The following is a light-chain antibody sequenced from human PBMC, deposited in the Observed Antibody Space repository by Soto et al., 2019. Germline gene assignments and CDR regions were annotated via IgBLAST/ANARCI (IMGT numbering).Light chain of an antibody. CDR2: GNY. CDR1: TSNIGRNT. J-gene: IGLJ2*01. Sequence: QSVLTQPPSASGTPGQRVTISCSGSTSNIGRNTVTWYQHLPGTAPKLLIHGNYQRPSGVPDRFSGSKSGTSAALAISGLQAEDEADYYCSAGYGSLNVLVFGGGTKLTVL. V-gene: IGLV1-44*01. CDR3: SAGYGSLNVLV.